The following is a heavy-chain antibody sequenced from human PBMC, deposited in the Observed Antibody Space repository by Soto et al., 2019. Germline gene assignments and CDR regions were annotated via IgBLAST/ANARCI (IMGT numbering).Heavy chain of an antibody. CDR3: ARDRTLSYFDY. CDR1: GFTLSSYG. V-gene: IGHV3-33*04. CDR2: IWYDGNSK. J-gene: IGHJ4*02. Sequence: QVQLVESGGAVVQPGRSLRLSCAASGFTLSSYGMHWVRQAPGKGLEWVAVIWYDGNSKYYVDSVKDRFTISRDSSKNTLYLQMNRLRAEDTAVYYCARDRTLSYFDYWGQGTLVTVSS.